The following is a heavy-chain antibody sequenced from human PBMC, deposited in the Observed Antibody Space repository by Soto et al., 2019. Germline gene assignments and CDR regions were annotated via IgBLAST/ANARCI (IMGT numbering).Heavy chain of an antibody. CDR3: ARGGWFGELSDY. D-gene: IGHD3-10*01. Sequence: GGSLRLSCAASGFTFDDYGMSWVRQAPGKGLEWVSGINWNGGSTGYADSVKGRFTISRDNAKNSLYLQMNSLRAEDTALYHCARGGWFGELSDYWGQGTLVTVSS. J-gene: IGHJ4*02. CDR1: GFTFDDYG. CDR2: INWNGGST. V-gene: IGHV3-20*01.